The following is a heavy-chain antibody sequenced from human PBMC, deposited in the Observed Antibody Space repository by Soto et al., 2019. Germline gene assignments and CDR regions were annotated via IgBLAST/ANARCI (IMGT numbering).Heavy chain of an antibody. J-gene: IGHJ6*02. CDR3: AKDIVVVPAAASFTDYYYYGMDV. D-gene: IGHD2-2*01. Sequence: GGSLRLSCAASGFTFSSYGMHWVRQAPGKGLEWVAVIWYDGSNKYYADSVKGRFTISRDNSKNTLYLQMNSLRAEDTAVYYCAKDIVVVPAAASFTDYYYYGMDVWGQGTTVTVSS. CDR1: GFTFSSYG. V-gene: IGHV3-33*06. CDR2: IWYDGSNK.